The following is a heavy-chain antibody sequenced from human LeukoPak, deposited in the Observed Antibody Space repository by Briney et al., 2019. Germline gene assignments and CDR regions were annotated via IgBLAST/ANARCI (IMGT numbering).Heavy chain of an antibody. Sequence: GGSLRLSCAASGFTFSSYAMSWVRQAPGKGLEWVSTISASGGSTYYADSVKGRFTISRDNSKNTLYLQMNSLRAEDTAVYYCAKSISSSWYLFDYWGQGTLVTVSS. V-gene: IGHV3-23*01. CDR2: ISASGGST. CDR1: GFTFSSYA. D-gene: IGHD6-13*01. J-gene: IGHJ4*02. CDR3: AKSISSSWYLFDY.